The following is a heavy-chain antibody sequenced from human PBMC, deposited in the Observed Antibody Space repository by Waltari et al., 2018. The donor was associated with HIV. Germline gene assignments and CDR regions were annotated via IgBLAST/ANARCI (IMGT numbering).Heavy chain of an antibody. CDR1: GFTFKTYG. CDR2: RGDDVSNR. CDR3: AKESYDGYYDFGSGHNFFDS. D-gene: IGHD3-10*01. V-gene: IGHV3-33*03. J-gene: IGHJ5*01. Sequence: QVRLVASGGRVVQPGSSLTLSCAASGFTFKTYGMHWVRQAAGKGLECVGKRGDDVSNRIYADVARGRFTVSRDNSKILLFIHMTGLRGAETGLCFSAKESYDGYYDFGSGHNFFDSWGQGT.